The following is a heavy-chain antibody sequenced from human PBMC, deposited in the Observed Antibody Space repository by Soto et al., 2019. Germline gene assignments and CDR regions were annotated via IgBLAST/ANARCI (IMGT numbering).Heavy chain of an antibody. CDR3: ARQDYSNYRGGMDV. Sequence: GESLKISCKTSGYSFTSHWIAWVRQMPGKGLEWMGIIYPSDSDIRYRPSFQGQVTISVDKSISTAYLQWSSPKASDTATYYCARQDYSNYRGGMDVWGQGXTVTVSS. CDR1: GYSFTSHW. D-gene: IGHD2-2*01. CDR2: IYPSDSDI. J-gene: IGHJ6*02. V-gene: IGHV5-51*01.